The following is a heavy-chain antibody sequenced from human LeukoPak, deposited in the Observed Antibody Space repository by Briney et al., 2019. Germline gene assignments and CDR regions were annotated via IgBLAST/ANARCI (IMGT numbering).Heavy chain of an antibody. CDR2: INHSGST. J-gene: IGHJ4*02. CDR3: ARDTPRVGAHY. V-gene: IGHV4-34*01. Sequence: PSETLSLTCAVYGGSFSGYYWCWIRQPPGKGLEWIGEINHSGSTNYNPSLKSRVTISVDTSKNQFSLKLSSVTAADTAVYYCARDTPRVGAHYWGQGTLVTVSS. CDR1: GGSFSGYY.